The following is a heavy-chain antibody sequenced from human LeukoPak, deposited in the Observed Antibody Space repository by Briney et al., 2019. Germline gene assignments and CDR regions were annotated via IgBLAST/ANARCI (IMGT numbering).Heavy chain of an antibody. D-gene: IGHD2-15*01. CDR1: GFTFSDYW. Sequence: GGSLRLSCAASGFTFSDYWMTWVRQAPGKGLERLATIKKDGSEKYYVDSVKGRFTISRDNAKNSLDLQMNSLRAEDTAVYYCARDLNSGGSFWGQGTLVTVSS. J-gene: IGHJ4*02. V-gene: IGHV3-7*01. CDR3: ARDLNSGGSF. CDR2: IKKDGSEK.